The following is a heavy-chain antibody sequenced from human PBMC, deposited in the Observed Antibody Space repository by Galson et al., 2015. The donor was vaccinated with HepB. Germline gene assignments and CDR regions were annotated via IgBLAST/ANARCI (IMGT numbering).Heavy chain of an antibody. V-gene: IGHV3-15*01. Sequence: SLRLSCAASGFTFSNAWMSWVRQAPGKGLEWVGRIKSKTDGGTTDYAAPVKGRFTISRDDSKNTLYLQMNSLKTEDTAVYYCTSRYCSGGSWRVYYYYGMDVWGQGTTVTVSS. D-gene: IGHD2-15*01. CDR3: TSRYCSGGSWRVYYYYGMDV. J-gene: IGHJ6*02. CDR2: IKSKTDGGTT. CDR1: GFTFSNAW.